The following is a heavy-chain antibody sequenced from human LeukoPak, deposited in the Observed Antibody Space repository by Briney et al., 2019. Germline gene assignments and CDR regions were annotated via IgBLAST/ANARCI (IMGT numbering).Heavy chain of an antibody. Sequence: SQTLSLTCAISGDSVSINSAAWNWIRQSPSRGLEWLGRTYQRSKWYNDYAVSVKSRITINPDISKNQFSLQLNPVTPEDTAVYYCARSPSPYSSGWYFDYWGQRTLVTVSS. V-gene: IGHV6-1*01. CDR2: TYQRSKWYN. CDR3: ARSPSPYSSGWYFDY. D-gene: IGHD6-19*01. CDR1: GDSVSINSAA. J-gene: IGHJ4*02.